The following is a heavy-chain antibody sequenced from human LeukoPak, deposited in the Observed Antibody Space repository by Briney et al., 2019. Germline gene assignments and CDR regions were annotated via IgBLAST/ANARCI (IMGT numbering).Heavy chain of an antibody. CDR2: IYHSGST. Sequence: SETLSLTCAVSGGSISSGGYPWSWIRQPPGKGLEWIGYIYHSGSTNYNPSLKSRVTISVDTSKNQFSLKLSSVTAADTAVYYCARDTAAASYYYYGTDVWGQGTTVTVSS. J-gene: IGHJ6*02. D-gene: IGHD6-13*01. V-gene: IGHV4-30-2*01. CDR3: ARDTAAASYYYYGTDV. CDR1: GGSISSGGYP.